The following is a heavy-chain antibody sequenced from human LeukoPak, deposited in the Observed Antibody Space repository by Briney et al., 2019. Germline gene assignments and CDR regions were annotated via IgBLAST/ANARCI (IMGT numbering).Heavy chain of an antibody. CDR1: GFTLSRYE. Sequence: GALRLSRVPSGFTLSRYEMHWVRQAPGKGVEWVSYISSSGSTIYYADSLKGRFTISRDNAKNSLYLQMDSLRAEDTAIYYCARELNYYFDYWGQGTLVTVSS. CDR3: ARELNYYFDY. J-gene: IGHJ4*02. V-gene: IGHV3-48*03. CDR2: ISSSGSTI. D-gene: IGHD2-8*01.